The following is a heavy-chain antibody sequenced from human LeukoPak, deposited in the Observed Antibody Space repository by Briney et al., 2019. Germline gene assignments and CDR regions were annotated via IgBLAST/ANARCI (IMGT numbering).Heavy chain of an antibody. V-gene: IGHV3-7*01. D-gene: IGHD6-6*01. J-gene: IGHJ4*02. CDR3: ARIGYSSSSFDY. CDR1: GFTFNSYS. CDR2: IKQDGSVK. Sequence: GGSLRLSCAASGFTFNSYSMNWVRQTPGKGLEWVANIKQDGSVKYYVDSLKGRFTISRDNARNSVYLQMNSLRAEDTAVYYCARIGYSSSSFDYWGQGTLVTVSS.